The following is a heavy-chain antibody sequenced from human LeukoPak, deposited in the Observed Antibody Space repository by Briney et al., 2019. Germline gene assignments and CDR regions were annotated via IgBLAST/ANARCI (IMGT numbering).Heavy chain of an antibody. D-gene: IGHD3-10*01. J-gene: IGHJ4*02. CDR3: ARVLSGGLLWFGELLYFDY. CDR2: INPNSGGT. V-gene: IGHV1-2*02. CDR1: GYTFTGYY. Sequence: GASVKVSCKASGYTFTGYYMHWVRQAPGQGLEWMGWINPNSGGTNYAQKFLGRVTVTRDTSISTAYMELSRLRSDDTAVYYCARVLSGGLLWFGELLYFDYWGQGTLVTVSS.